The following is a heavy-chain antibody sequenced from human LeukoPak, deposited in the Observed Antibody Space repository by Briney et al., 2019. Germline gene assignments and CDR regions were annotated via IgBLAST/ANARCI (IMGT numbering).Heavy chain of an antibody. CDR2: IYHSGST. CDR3: ARDFDEGGWFDP. V-gene: IGHV4-30-2*01. CDR1: GGSFSSGGYS. Sequence: SETLSLTCAVSGGSFSSGGYSWSWIRQPPGKGLEGIGYIYHSGSTYYNPSLKSRVTISVDRSKNQFSLKLSSVTAADTAVYYCARDFDEGGWFDPWGQGTLVTVSS. D-gene: IGHD3-9*01. J-gene: IGHJ5*02.